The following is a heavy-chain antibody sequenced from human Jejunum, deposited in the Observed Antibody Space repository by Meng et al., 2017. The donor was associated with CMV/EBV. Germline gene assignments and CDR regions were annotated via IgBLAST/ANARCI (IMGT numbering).Heavy chain of an antibody. Sequence: VQLVQSGAEVKKSGASVKVSCKASGYTFTSYYMHWVRQAPGQGLEWMGIISPSGGSKSYAQKFQGRVTMTRDTSTSTVYMELSSLRSEDTAVYYCARFSSAWYADYWGQGTLVTVSS. CDR2: ISPSGGSK. CDR3: ARFSSAWYADY. D-gene: IGHD6-19*01. CDR1: GYTFTSYY. J-gene: IGHJ4*02. V-gene: IGHV1-46*01.